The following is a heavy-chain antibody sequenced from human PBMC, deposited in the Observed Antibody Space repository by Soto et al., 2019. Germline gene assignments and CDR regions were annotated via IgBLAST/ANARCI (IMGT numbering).Heavy chain of an antibody. CDR1: GFTFDDYG. J-gene: IGHJ4*02. Sequence: EEHLVESRGGVVRPGGSLRLSCAASGFTFDDYGMSWVRQAPGKGLEWVSGIMWNGGSADYADSVKGRFTISRDNGNNFLYLQMNSVRAEDTALYYCARERRSGYDISDHGYYFDYWGQGIRVTVS. CDR3: ARERRSGYDISDHGYYFDY. V-gene: IGHV3-20*04. D-gene: IGHD5-12*01. CDR2: IMWNGGSA.